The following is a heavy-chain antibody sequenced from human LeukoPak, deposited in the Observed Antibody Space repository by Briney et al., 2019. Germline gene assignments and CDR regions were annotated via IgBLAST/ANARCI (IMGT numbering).Heavy chain of an antibody. D-gene: IGHD6-13*01. Sequence: SETLSLTCADYGGSFSGYYWSWIRQPPGKGLEWIGEINHSGSTNYNPSLKSRVTISVDTSKNQFSLKLSSVTAADTAVYYCATLGGSSSWSYDYWGQGTLVTVSS. V-gene: IGHV4-34*01. CDR2: INHSGST. J-gene: IGHJ4*02. CDR1: GGSFSGYY. CDR3: ATLGGSSSWSYDY.